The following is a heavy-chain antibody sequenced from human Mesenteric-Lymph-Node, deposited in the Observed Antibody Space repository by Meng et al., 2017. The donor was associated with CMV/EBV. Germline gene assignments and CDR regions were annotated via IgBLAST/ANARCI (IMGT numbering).Heavy chain of an antibody. Sequence: SVKVSCKASGGTFSSYAISWVRQAPGQGLEWMGGIIPIFGTANYAQKFQGRVTITADESTSTAYMELSSLRSEDTAVYYCARTTTAYYYYYGMDVWGQGTPVTVSS. J-gene: IGHJ6*02. CDR2: IIPIFGTA. CDR3: ARTTTAYYYYYGMDV. CDR1: GGTFSSYA. D-gene: IGHD4-11*01. V-gene: IGHV1-69*13.